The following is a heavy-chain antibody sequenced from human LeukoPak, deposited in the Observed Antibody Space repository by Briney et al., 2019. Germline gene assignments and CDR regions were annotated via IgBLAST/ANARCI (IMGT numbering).Heavy chain of an antibody. CDR3: ARGEYCSGGSCADDAFDI. V-gene: IGHV1-69*04. CDR1: GGTFSSYA. D-gene: IGHD2-15*01. CDR2: IIPILGIA. J-gene: IGHJ3*02. Sequence: SVKVSCKASGGTFSSYAISWVRQAPGQGLEWMGRIIPILGIANYAQKFQGRVTITADKSTSTAYMELSSLRSEDTAVYYCARGEYCSGGSCADDAFDIWGQGTMVTVSS.